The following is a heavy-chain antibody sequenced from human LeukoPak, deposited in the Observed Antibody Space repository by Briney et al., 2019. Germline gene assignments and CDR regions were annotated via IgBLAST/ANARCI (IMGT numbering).Heavy chain of an antibody. D-gene: IGHD2-8*01. J-gene: IGHJ4*02. CDR3: AKEYCSNGVCYVGFDS. Sequence: GGSLRLSCAASGFTFSSYAMSWVRQAPGKGLEWVSAISGSGGSTYYADSVKGRFTISRDNSKNTLYLQMNSLRAEDTAVYYCAKEYCSNGVCYVGFDSWGQGTLVTVSS. CDR1: GFTFSSYA. CDR2: ISGSGGST. V-gene: IGHV3-23*01.